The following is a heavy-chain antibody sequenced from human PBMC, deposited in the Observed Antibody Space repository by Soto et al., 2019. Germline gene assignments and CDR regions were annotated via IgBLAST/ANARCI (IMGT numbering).Heavy chain of an antibody. CDR3: AAGDSSDTGDH. J-gene: IGHJ4*02. V-gene: IGHV1-69*01. CDR1: GDTLSSYA. D-gene: IGHD5-18*01. Sequence: QVQLVQSGAEVKRPGSSVKVSCKASGDTLSSYAINWVRHVPGQGLEWMGGTTPIIGTVDYGQKFQGRVTIIVDEPTATSYMEMSSLRSEDTAVYYCAAGDSSDTGDHWGQGTLVTVSS. CDR2: TTPIIGTV.